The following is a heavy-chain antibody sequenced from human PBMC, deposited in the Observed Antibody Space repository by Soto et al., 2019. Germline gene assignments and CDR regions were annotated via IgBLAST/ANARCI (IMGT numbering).Heavy chain of an antibody. J-gene: IGHJ4*02. CDR1: DFDFSSYG. CDR3: ARDSGWPILNFDN. D-gene: IGHD3-10*01. V-gene: IGHV3-30*03. Sequence: PLRLSCAASDFDFSSYGIHWVCQAPGTGLEWVAASSYVGRETFYADSAKGRFTVTKEMSKNTAFLQMNALRHEDTAVYFCARDSGWPILNFDNWGQGTPVTVSS. CDR2: SSYVGRET.